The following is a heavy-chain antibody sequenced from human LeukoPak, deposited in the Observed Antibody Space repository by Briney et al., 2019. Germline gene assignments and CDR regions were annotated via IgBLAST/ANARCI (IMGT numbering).Heavy chain of an antibody. CDR1: GYTFTSYY. J-gene: IGHJ4*02. CDR3: ARISMTTVTTANYFDY. D-gene: IGHD4-17*01. V-gene: IGHV1-46*01. CDR2: INPSGSST. Sequence: GASVKVSCKASGYTFTSYYMHWVRQAPGQGLEWMGIINPSGSSTSYAQKFQGRVTMTRDTSTSTVYMELSSLRSEDTAVYYCARISMTTVTTANYFDYWGQGTLVTVSS.